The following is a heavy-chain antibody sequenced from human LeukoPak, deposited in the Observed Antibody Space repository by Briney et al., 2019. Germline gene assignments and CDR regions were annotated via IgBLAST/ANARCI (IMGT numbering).Heavy chain of an antibody. CDR1: GGSISSYY. D-gene: IGHD3-10*01. V-gene: IGHV4-59*12. CDR3: AREGLWFGELLSPTIDV. CDR2: IYYSGST. Sequence: KPSETLSLTCTVSGGSISSYYWSWIRQPPGKGLEWIGSIYYSGSTYYNPSLKSRVTISVDTSKNRFSLKLSSVTAADTAVYYCAREGLWFGELLSPTIDVWGQGTTVTVSS. J-gene: IGHJ6*02.